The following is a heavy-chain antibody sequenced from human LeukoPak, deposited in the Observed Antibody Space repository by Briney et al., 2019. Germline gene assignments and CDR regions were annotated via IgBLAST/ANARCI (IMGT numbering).Heavy chain of an antibody. CDR3: ARDPYCSGGSCYSGVGFDY. CDR2: IYYSGST. D-gene: IGHD2-15*01. J-gene: IGHJ4*02. CDR1: GGSISSYY. Sequence: SETLSLTCTVSGGSISSYYWSWIRQPPGKGLEWIGYIYYSGSTNYNPSLKSRVTISVDTSKNQFSLKLSSVTAADTAVYYCARDPYCSGGSCYSGVGFDYWGQGTLVTVSS. V-gene: IGHV4-59*12.